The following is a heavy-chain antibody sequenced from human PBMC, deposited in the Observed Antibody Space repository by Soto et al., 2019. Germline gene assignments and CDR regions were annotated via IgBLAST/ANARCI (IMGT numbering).Heavy chain of an antibody. Sequence: GGSLRLSCAASGFTFSSYAMHWVRQAPGKGLEWVAVISYDGSNKYYADSVKGRFTISRDNSKNTLYLQMNSLRAEDTAVYYCASYDILTGYSPGFDYWGQGTLVTVSS. J-gene: IGHJ4*02. CDR1: GFTFSSYA. D-gene: IGHD3-9*01. V-gene: IGHV3-30-3*01. CDR3: ASYDILTGYSPGFDY. CDR2: ISYDGSNK.